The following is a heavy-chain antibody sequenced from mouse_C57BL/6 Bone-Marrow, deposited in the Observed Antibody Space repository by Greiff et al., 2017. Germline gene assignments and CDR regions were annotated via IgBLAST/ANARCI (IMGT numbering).Heavy chain of an antibody. J-gene: IGHJ4*01. D-gene: IGHD1-1*01. CDR3: ARRYYGSSKDYYAMDY. Sequence: VQLQQPGAELVKPGASVKLSCKASGYTFTSYWMHWVKQRPGQGLEWIGMIHPNSGSTNYNEKFKSKATLTVDKSSSTAYMQLSSLTSEDSAVYYCARRYYGSSKDYYAMDYWGQGTSVTVSS. CDR1: GYTFTSYW. V-gene: IGHV1-64*01. CDR2: IHPNSGST.